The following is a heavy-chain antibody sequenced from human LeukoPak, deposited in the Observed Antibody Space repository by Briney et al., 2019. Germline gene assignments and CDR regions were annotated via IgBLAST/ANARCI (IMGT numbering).Heavy chain of an antibody. V-gene: IGHV3-23*01. CDR2: ISGSGGST. D-gene: IGHD3-10*01. Sequence: PGGSLRLSCAASGFTFSSYAMSWVRQAPGKGLEWVSAISGSGGSTYYADSVKGRFTISRDNSKNTLCLQKNSLRAEDTAVYYCAKAGVSSFDYWGQGTLVTVSS. CDR1: GFTFSSYA. J-gene: IGHJ4*02. CDR3: AKAGVSSFDY.